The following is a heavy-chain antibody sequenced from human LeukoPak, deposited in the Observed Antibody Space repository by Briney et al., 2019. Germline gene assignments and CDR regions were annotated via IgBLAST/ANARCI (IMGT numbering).Heavy chain of an antibody. CDR3: ARGGYDLDY. Sequence: ASVKVSCKASGYSFTDYYIHWVRQAPGQGLEWMGWINPFRGGTKYAQKFQGWVTMTRDASISTAYMELSRLTSDDTAVYYCARGGYDLDYWGQGTLVTVSS. CDR1: GYSFTDYY. V-gene: IGHV1-2*04. D-gene: IGHD3-22*01. CDR2: INPFRGGT. J-gene: IGHJ4*02.